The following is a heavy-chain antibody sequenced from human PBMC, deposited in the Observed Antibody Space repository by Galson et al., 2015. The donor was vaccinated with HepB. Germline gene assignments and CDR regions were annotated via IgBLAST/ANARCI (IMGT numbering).Heavy chain of an antibody. CDR1: GFTFDDYT. V-gene: IGHV3-43*01. Sequence: SLRLSCAASGFTFDDYTMHWVRQAPGKGLEWVSLISWDGGSTYYADSVKGRFTISRDNSKNSLYLQMNSLRTEDTALYYCAKDGGWIQNMYYFDYWGQGTLVTVSS. J-gene: IGHJ4*02. CDR3: AKDGGWIQNMYYFDY. CDR2: ISWDGGST. D-gene: IGHD5-18*01.